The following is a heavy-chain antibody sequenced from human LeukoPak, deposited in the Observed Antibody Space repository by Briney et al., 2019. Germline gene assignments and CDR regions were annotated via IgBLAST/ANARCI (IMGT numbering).Heavy chain of an antibody. Sequence: RASVKVSCKASGGTFSSYAISWVRQAPGQGLEWMGRIIPILGIANYAQKFQGRVTITADKSTSTAYMELSSLRSEVTAVYYCARDRAVAGTAPFDYWGQGTLVTVSS. J-gene: IGHJ4*02. CDR2: IIPILGIA. CDR1: GGTFSSYA. V-gene: IGHV1-69*04. CDR3: ARDRAVAGTAPFDY. D-gene: IGHD6-19*01.